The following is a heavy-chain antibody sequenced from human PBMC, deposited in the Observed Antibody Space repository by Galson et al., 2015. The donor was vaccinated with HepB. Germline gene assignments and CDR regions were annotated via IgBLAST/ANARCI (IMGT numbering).Heavy chain of an antibody. D-gene: IGHD5-12*01. V-gene: IGHV3-21*01. CDR1: GFTFSSYS. J-gene: IGHJ4*02. Sequence: SLRLSCAASGFTFSSYSMNWVRQAPGKGLEWVSSISSSSSYIYYADSVKGRFTISRDNAKNSLYLQMNSLRAEDTAVYYCARDRVNIVATIGLSDYWGQGTLVTVSS. CDR2: ISSSSSYI. CDR3: ARDRVNIVATIGLSDY.